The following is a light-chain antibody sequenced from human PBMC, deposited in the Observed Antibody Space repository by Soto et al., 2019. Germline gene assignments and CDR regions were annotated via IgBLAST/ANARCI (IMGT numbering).Light chain of an antibody. CDR3: QQYGSSPIT. Sequence: EIVVTQSPATLSLSPGESATLSCGASQSVSSSCLAWYQHKPGLAPRLLIYDASSRAPGIPDRFSGSGSGTDFTLTISRLEPEDFAVYYCQQYGSSPITFGQGTRLEIK. V-gene: IGKV3D-20*01. J-gene: IGKJ5*01. CDR2: DAS. CDR1: QSVSSSC.